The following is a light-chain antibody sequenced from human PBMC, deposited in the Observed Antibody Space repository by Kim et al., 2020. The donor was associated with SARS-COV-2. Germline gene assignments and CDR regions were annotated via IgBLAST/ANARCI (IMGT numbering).Light chain of an antibody. Sequence: QSVLTQPPSASGTPGQRVTISCSGRRSNIGTNSLIWYQQFPGSAPRLVIFDNNQRPSGVPDRFSGSKSGTSASLAIGGLRSEDEADYYCASWDDSLSAWVFGGGTQLTVL. CDR1: RSNIGTNS. J-gene: IGLJ3*02. CDR2: DNN. V-gene: IGLV1-44*01. CDR3: ASWDDSLSAWV.